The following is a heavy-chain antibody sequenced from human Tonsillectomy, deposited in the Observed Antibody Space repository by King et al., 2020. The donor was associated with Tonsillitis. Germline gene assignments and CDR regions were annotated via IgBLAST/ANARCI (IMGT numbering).Heavy chain of an antibody. V-gene: IGHV1-3*01. CDR1: GYTFIDYA. CDR2: INSYNGKT. Sequence: QLVQSGAEMKKPGASVKISCKASGYTFIDYAIYWVRQAPGQRLEWMGWINSYNGKTKYSQKFQGRVTITRDTSASTVYMELSSLRSEDTAVYYCARKLSAYGSGSYFDYWGHGALVTVSS. D-gene: IGHD3-10*01. J-gene: IGHJ4*01. CDR3: ARKLSAYGSGSYFDY.